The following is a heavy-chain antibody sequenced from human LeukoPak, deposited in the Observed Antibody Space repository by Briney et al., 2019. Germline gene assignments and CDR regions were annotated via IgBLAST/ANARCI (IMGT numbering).Heavy chain of an antibody. CDR3: AGDRDGYNPFDY. V-gene: IGHV3-21*01. CDR1: GFTISSYS. Sequence: GGSLRLSCAASGFTISSYSMNWVRQAPGKGLEWVSSISSSSSYIYYADSVKGRFTISRDNAKNSLYLQMNSLRAEDTAVYYCAGDRDGYNPFDYWGQGTLVTVSS. J-gene: IGHJ4*02. CDR2: ISSSSSYI. D-gene: IGHD5-24*01.